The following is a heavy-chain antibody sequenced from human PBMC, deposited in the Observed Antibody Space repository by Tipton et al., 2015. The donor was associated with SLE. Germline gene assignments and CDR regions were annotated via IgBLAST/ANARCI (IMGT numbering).Heavy chain of an antibody. Sequence: TLSLTCAVYGGSFSGYYWSWIRQPPGKGLEWIGEINHSGSTNYNPSLKSRVTISVDTSKNQFSLKLSSVTAADTAAYYCARGEYSSSSGGGYYYYGMDVWGQGTTVTVSS. CDR2: INHSGST. CDR1: GGSFSGYY. V-gene: IGHV4-34*01. CDR3: ARGEYSSSSGGGYYYYGMDV. J-gene: IGHJ6*02. D-gene: IGHD6-6*01.